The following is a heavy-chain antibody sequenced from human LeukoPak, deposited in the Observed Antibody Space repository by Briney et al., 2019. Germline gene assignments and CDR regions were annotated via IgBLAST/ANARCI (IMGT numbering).Heavy chain of an antibody. CDR3: ARAQWELLTSPYYYGMDV. V-gene: IGHV1-69*13. Sequence: SVKVSCKASGGTFSSYAISWVRQAPGQGLEWMGGIIPIFGTANYAQKFQGRVTITADESTSTAYMELSSLRSEDTAVYYCARAQWELLTSPYYYGMDVWGQGTLVTVSS. CDR1: GGTFSSYA. D-gene: IGHD1-26*01. CDR2: IIPIFGTA. J-gene: IGHJ6*02.